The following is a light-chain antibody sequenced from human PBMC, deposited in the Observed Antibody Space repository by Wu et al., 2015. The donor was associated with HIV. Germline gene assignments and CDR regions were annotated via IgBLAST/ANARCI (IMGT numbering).Light chain of an antibody. V-gene: IGKV3-11*01. CDR2: GAS. Sequence: EIVLTQSPATLSLSPGERATLSCRASQSVTINLAWYQQKPGQAPRLLIYGASNRATGIPARFSGSGSGTDFTLTISSLEPEDFAVYYCQQRSNWRTFGGGTMLELK. J-gene: IGKJ4*01. CDR3: QQRSNWRT. CDR1: QSVTIN.